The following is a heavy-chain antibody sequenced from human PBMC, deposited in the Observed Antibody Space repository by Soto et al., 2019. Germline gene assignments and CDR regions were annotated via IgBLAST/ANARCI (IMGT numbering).Heavy chain of an antibody. CDR3: AREGDGSSWPILYYYYYYGMDV. J-gene: IGHJ6*02. D-gene: IGHD6-13*01. CDR1: GFTFSSYW. V-gene: IGHV3-7*05. CDR2: IKQDGSEK. Sequence: GGSLRLSCAASGFTFSSYWMSWVRQAPGKGLEWVANIKQDGSEKYYVDSVKGRFTISRDNAKNSLYLQMNSLRAEDTAVYYWAREGDGSSWPILYYYYYYGMDVWGQGTTVTVSS.